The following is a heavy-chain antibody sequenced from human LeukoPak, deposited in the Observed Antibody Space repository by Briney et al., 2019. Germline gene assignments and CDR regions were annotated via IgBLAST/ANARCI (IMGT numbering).Heavy chain of an antibody. Sequence: GASVKVSCKASGYTFTGYYMHWVRQAPGQGLEWMGWISAYNGNTNYAQKLQGRVTMTTDTSTSTAYMELRSLRSDDTAVYYCARDLGGYGSGSYLGYWGQGTLVTVSS. CDR2: ISAYNGNT. V-gene: IGHV1-18*04. J-gene: IGHJ4*02. CDR3: ARDLGGYGSGSYLGY. D-gene: IGHD3-10*01. CDR1: GYTFTGYY.